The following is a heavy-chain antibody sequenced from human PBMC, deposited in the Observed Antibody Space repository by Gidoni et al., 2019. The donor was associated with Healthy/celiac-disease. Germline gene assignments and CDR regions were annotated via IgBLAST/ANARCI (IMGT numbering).Heavy chain of an antibody. J-gene: IGHJ5*02. Sequence: QVQLVQSGAEVTKPGSSVKVSCKASGGTFSRYAISWVRQAPGQGLEWMGRILPILGRANYAQKFQGRVTITADKSTSTAYMELSSLRSEDTAVYYCARSPTPVLYCSSTSCYEGWFDPWGQGTLVTVSS. CDR2: ILPILGRA. CDR1: GGTFSRYA. V-gene: IGHV1-69*09. D-gene: IGHD2-2*01. CDR3: ARSPTPVLYCSSTSCYEGWFDP.